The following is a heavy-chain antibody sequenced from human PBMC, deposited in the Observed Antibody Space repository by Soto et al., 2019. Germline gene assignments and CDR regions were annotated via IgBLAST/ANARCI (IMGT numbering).Heavy chain of an antibody. V-gene: IGHV1-8*01. J-gene: IGHJ6*03. D-gene: IGHD3-3*01. CDR3: SRSEVGDYMDV. CDR2: LNPNDGNT. CDR1: ENTFTNYD. Sequence: QAQLEQSGAEVKEPGASVKVSCKASENTFTNYDIIWVRQAPGQGLEWMGWLNPNDGNTGYAPKFRGRVTMTRDPSKRSAFMEMSSLRAEDTVVYYCSRSEVGDYMDVWGKGTTVTVSS.